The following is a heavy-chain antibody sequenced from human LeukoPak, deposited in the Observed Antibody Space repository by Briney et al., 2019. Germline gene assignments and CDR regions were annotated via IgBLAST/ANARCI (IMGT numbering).Heavy chain of an antibody. V-gene: IGHV4-34*01. Sequence: SETLSLTCAVYGGSFSGYYWSWIRQPPGKGLEWIGEINHSGSTNYNPSLKSRVTISVDTSKNQFSLKLSSVTAADTAVYYCARHTAEKYNWFDRWGQGTLVTVSS. D-gene: IGHD5-24*01. J-gene: IGHJ5*02. CDR2: INHSGST. CDR1: GGSFSGYY. CDR3: ARHTAEKYNWFDR.